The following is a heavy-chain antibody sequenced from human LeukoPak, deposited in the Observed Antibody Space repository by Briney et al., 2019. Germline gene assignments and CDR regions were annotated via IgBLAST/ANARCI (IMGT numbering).Heavy chain of an antibody. V-gene: IGHV1-2*02. CDR3: ARGYSYGYGPLYYHYYYMDV. D-gene: IGHD5-18*01. J-gene: IGHJ6*03. CDR2: INPNSGGT. CDR1: GYTFTGYY. Sequence: ASVKVSCKASGYTFTGYYMHWVRQAPGQGLEWMGWINPNSGGTNYAQKFQGRVTMTRDTSISTAYMELSRLRSDDTAVYYCARGYSYGYGPLYYHYYYMDVWGKGTTVTVSS.